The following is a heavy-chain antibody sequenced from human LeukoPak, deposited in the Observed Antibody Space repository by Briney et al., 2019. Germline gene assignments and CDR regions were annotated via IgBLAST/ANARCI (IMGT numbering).Heavy chain of an antibody. J-gene: IGHJ5*02. CDR1: GDSISSGGYS. Sequence: SQTLSLTCAVSGDSISSGGYSWSWIRQPPGKGLEWIGYIYQSGSTYYNPSLRSRVTISVDRSNNQFSLKLSSVTAADTAVYYCARGRNNWFDPWGQGTLVTVPS. CDR2: IYQSGST. CDR3: ARGRNNWFDP. V-gene: IGHV4-30-2*01.